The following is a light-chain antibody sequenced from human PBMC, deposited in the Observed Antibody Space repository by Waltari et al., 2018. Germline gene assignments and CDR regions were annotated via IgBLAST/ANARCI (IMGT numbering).Light chain of an antibody. CDR3: QQYDKWPQT. V-gene: IGKV3-15*01. J-gene: IGKJ1*01. Sequence: IVMTQSPATLXXSXXXRATLSCRASQYSSNNLAWYQQRPCQAPRRLIYGASTRATGIPARFTGSGSGTEFTLTITSLQSEDFAVYYCQQYDKWPQTFGQGTKVEIK. CDR1: QYSSNN. CDR2: GAS.